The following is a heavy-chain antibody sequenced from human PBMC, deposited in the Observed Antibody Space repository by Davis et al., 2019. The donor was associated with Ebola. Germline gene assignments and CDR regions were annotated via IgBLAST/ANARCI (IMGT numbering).Heavy chain of an antibody. Sequence: ASVKVSCKASGYTFTSYGISWVRQAPGQGLEWMGWISAYNGNTNYAQKLQGRVTMTTDTSTSTAYMELRSLRSDDTAVYYCARDGYCSSTSCYPYYYYYGMDVWGQGTTVTVSS. CDR1: GYTFTSYG. CDR3: ARDGYCSSTSCYPYYYYYGMDV. J-gene: IGHJ6*02. V-gene: IGHV1-18*01. CDR2: ISAYNGNT. D-gene: IGHD2-2*01.